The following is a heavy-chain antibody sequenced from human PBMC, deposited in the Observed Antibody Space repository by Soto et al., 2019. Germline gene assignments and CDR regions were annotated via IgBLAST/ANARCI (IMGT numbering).Heavy chain of an antibody. D-gene: IGHD6-19*01. Sequence: ASVKVSCKASGYTFTGYYMHWVRQAPGQGLEWMGWINPNSGGTNYAQKFQGRVTMTRDTSISTGFMELRRLRSDDTAVYYCAKDWDTAVAGTVDYWGQGTLVTVSS. CDR3: AKDWDTAVAGTVDY. J-gene: IGHJ4*02. CDR2: INPNSGGT. V-gene: IGHV1-2*02. CDR1: GYTFTGYY.